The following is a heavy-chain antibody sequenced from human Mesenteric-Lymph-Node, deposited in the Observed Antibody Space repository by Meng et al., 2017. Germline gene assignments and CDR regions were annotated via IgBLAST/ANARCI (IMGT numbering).Heavy chain of an antibody. CDR3: TRDRVGWIQLWMLYYYYGMDV. CDR2: IRSKAYGGTT. Sequence: GESLKISCTASGFTFGDYAMSWFRQAPGKGLEWVGFIRSKAYGGTTEYAASVKGRFTISRDDSKSIAYLQMNSLKTEDTAVYYCTRDRVGWIQLWMLYYYYGMDVWGQGTTVTVSS. D-gene: IGHD5-18*01. V-gene: IGHV3-49*03. J-gene: IGHJ6*02. CDR1: GFTFGDYA.